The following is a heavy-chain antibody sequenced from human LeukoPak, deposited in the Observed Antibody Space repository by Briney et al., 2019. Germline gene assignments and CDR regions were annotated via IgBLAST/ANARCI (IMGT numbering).Heavy chain of an antibody. CDR1: GYGFTSNW. J-gene: IGHJ2*01. V-gene: IGHV5-51*01. D-gene: IGHD4-23*01. CDR2: IYPGDSDT. CDR3: ARLRGGRWSSGDL. Sequence: GESLKMSWKGSGYGFTSNWIGWVRQMPGKGLEWMGIIYPGDSDTRYSTSFQGQVTISADKSISTAYLQWSSLKASDTAMYYCARLRGGRWSSGDLWGRGTLVTVSS.